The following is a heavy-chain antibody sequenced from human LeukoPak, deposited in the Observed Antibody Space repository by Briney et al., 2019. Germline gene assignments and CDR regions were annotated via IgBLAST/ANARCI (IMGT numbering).Heavy chain of an antibody. CDR3: ARVGRFLEWLLPH. CDR2: MNPNSGNT. D-gene: IGHD3-3*01. J-gene: IGHJ4*02. CDR1: GYTFTSYD. V-gene: IGHV1-8*03. Sequence: ASVKVSCKASGYTFTSYDINWVRQATGQGLEWMGWMNPNSGNTGYAQKFQGRVTITRNTSTSTAYMELSSLRSEDTAVYYCARVGRFLEWLLPHWGQGTLVTVSS.